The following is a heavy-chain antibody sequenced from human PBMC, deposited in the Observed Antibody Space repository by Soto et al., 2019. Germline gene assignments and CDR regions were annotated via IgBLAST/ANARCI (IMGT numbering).Heavy chain of an antibody. CDR2: IYPGDSDT. D-gene: IGHD2-2*01. J-gene: IGHJ6*02. CDR1: GYSFTSYW. V-gene: IGHV5-51*01. CDR3: ARHGSDIVVVPAADYYYYGMDV. Sequence: PGESLKISCKGSGYSFTSYWIGWVRQVPGKGLEWMGIIYPGDSDTRYSPSFQGQVTISADKSISTAYLQWSSLKASDTAMYYCARHGSDIVVVPAADYYYYGMDVWGQGTTVTVSS.